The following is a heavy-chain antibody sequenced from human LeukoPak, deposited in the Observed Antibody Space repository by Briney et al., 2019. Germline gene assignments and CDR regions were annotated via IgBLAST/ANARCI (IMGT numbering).Heavy chain of an antibody. CDR3: ASSVWGSYLFSDN. CDR2: IYYSGRT. CDR1: GGSISSGTYY. V-gene: IGHV4-39*01. D-gene: IGHD3-16*02. J-gene: IGHJ4*02. Sequence: SETLSLTCTVSGGSISSGTYYWGWIRQPPGKGLEWIGSIYYSGRTYYNPSLKSRVTISVDTSKNQFSLKVTSVTAADTAVYYCASSVWGSYLFSDNWGQGTLVTVSS.